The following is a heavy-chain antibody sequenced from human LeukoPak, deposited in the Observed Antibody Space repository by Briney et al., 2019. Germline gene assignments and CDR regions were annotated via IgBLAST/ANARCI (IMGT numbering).Heavy chain of an antibody. J-gene: IGHJ4*02. CDR2: IYTSGST. CDR1: GGSISSGSYY. CDR3: ASVGDYVYY. Sequence: SETLSLTCTVSGGSISSGSYYWSWIRQPAGKGLEWFGRIYTSGSTNYNPSLKSRVTISVDTSKNQFSLKLSSVTAADTAVYYCASVGDYVYYWGQGTLVTVSS. D-gene: IGHD4-17*01. V-gene: IGHV4-61*02.